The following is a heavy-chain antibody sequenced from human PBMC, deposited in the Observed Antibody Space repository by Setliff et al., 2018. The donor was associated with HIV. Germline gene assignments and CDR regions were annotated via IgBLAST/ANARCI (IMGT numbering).Heavy chain of an antibody. D-gene: IGHD2-2*01. V-gene: IGHV4-31*11. Sequence: SETLSLTCAVSGGSISSGGYFWSWIRQHPGKGLEWIGYIYYSGITYYNPSLKSRVSISVDTSKNTLSLQMNSLRPDDTALYYCVKGGYCTSSGCSNLNWFDPWGQGILVTVSS. CDR1: GGSISSGGYF. J-gene: IGHJ5*02. CDR3: VKGGYCTSSGCSNLNWFDP. CDR2: IYYSGIT.